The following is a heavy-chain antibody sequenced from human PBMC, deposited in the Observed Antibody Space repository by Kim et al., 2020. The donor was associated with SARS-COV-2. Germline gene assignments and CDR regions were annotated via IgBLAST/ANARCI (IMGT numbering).Heavy chain of an antibody. Sequence: GGSLRLSCAASGFTFNKYWMHWVRQAPGKGLVWVSRISTDGSSTTYADSVKGRFTISRDNAKNTLYLQMNYLGAEDTAVYYCVRGTAVPQGWGQGTMVTVSS. D-gene: IGHD4-17*01. CDR2: ISTDGSST. V-gene: IGHV3-74*03. CDR1: GFTFNKYW. CDR3: VRGTAVPQG. J-gene: IGHJ3*01.